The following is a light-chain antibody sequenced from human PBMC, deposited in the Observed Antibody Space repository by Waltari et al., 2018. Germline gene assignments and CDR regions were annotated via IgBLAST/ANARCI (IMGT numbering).Light chain of an antibody. J-gene: IGKJ1*01. CDR3: HQYYTTPRT. Sequence: DVVMTQSPDSLAVSLVERATINCKSSQSVLYSSNNKNYLAWYQQKPGQPPKPLLYWASTRASGAPDRFSGSGSGTDFTLTISSLQAEDVAVYYCHQYYTTPRTFGQGTRVEIK. CDR2: WAS. CDR1: QSVLYSSNNKNY. V-gene: IGKV4-1*01.